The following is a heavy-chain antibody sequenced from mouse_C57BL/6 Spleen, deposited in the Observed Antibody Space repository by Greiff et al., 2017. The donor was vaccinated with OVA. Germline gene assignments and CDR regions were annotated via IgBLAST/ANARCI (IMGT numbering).Heavy chain of an antibody. CDR2: IHPNSGST. CDR1: GYTFTSYW. Sequence: QVQLQQSGAELVKPGASVKLSCKASGYTFTSYWMHWVKQRPGQGLEWIGMIHPNSGSTNYNEKFKSKATLTVDKSSSTAYMQLSSLTSEDSAVYYCARDITTVVATDWYFDVWGTGTTVTVSS. CDR3: ARDITTVVATDWYFDV. D-gene: IGHD1-1*01. J-gene: IGHJ1*03. V-gene: IGHV1-64*01.